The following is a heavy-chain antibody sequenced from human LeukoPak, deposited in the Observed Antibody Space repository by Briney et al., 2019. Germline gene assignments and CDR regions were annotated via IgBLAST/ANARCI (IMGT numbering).Heavy chain of an antibody. V-gene: IGHV3-74*01. CDR2: INHDGSDA. CDR3: ARGGYSHAFDI. CDR1: GFTFSPFW. J-gene: IGHJ3*02. D-gene: IGHD2-21*01. Sequence: GGSLRLSCGASGFTFSPFWMPWVRQSPGKGLVWVSRINHDGSDAIYADSVKGRFAISRDNAKNTLYLQMNSLRADDTAAYYCARGGYSHAFDIWGQGTTVTVSS.